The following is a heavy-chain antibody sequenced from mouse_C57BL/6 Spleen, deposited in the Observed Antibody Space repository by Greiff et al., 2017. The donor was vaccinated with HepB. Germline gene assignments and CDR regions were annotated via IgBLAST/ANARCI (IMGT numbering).Heavy chain of an antibody. Sequence: VQLQQSGPELVKPGASVKIPCKASGYTFTDYNMDWVKQSHGKSLEWIGDINPNNGGTIYNQKFKGKATLTVDKSSSTAYMELRSLTSEDTAVYYCARRSSGYFAYWGQGTLVTVSA. CDR3: ARRSSGYFAY. CDR1: GYTFTDYN. J-gene: IGHJ3*01. CDR2: INPNNGGT. V-gene: IGHV1-18*01. D-gene: IGHD3-2*02.